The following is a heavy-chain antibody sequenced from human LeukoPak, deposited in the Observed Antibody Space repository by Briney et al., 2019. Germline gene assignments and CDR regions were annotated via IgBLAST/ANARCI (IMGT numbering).Heavy chain of an antibody. CDR1: GFTFSTYA. CDR2: IWYDGSNK. Sequence: GRSLRLSCAASGFTFSTYAMDWIRQAPGKGLEWVAVIWYDGSNKNYADSVKGRFTISRDNPKNTMYLQMNSLRAEDTAVYYSTRGLDYHHSTGHFSYWGQGTLVTVSS. J-gene: IGHJ4*02. D-gene: IGHD3-22*01. CDR3: TRGLDYHHSTGHFSY. V-gene: IGHV3-33*01.